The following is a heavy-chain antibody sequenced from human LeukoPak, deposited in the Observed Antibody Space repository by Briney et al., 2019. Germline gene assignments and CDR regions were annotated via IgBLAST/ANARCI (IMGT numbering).Heavy chain of an antibody. CDR3: ARGGGNLFDY. Sequence: GGSLRLSCAASGFTFSDYWMSGVRQAPGKGLEWVANIKQDGSEKHYVDSVKGRFTISRDNAKNSLYPQMNSLRAEDTAVYYCARGGGNLFDYWGQGTLVTVSS. CDR2: IKQDGSEK. J-gene: IGHJ4*02. V-gene: IGHV3-7*01. CDR1: GFTFSDYW. D-gene: IGHD2-15*01.